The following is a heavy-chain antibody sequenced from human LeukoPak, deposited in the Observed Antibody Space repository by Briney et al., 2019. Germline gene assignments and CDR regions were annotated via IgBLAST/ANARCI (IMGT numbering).Heavy chain of an antibody. D-gene: IGHD1-14*01. CDR3: ARQDHGPDY. J-gene: IGHJ4*02. CDR2: INKDGSEK. CDR1: GFTFSNHW. Sequence: PGGSLRLPCSASGFTFSNHWMNWVRQAPGKGLEWVANINKDGSEKNYVDSVKGRFTISRDNAKNSLYLQMNYLRPEDTAVYYCARQDHGPDYWGQGTLVTVSS. V-gene: IGHV3-7*01.